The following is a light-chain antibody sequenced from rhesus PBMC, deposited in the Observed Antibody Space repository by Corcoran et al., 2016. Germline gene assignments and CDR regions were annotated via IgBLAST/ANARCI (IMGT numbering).Light chain of an antibody. V-gene: IGKV1-74*01. CDR1: ENVNNY. CDR2: KAS. CDR3: QQHNSYPLT. Sequence: DIQMTQSPSSLSASVGDRVTITCRASENVNNYLNWYQQKPGKAPKLLIYKASTLQSGVPSRFSGSGSWTDYTFPISSLQPDDVATYYCQQHNSYPLTFGGGTKVEIK. J-gene: IGKJ4*01.